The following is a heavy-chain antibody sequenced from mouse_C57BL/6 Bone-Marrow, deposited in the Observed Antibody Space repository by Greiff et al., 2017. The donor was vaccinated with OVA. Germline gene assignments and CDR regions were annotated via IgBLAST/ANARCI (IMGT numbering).Heavy chain of an antibody. CDR3: AREGDGYYDYYAMDY. V-gene: IGHV1-82*01. D-gene: IGHD2-3*01. CDR1: GYAFSSSW. CDR2: IYPGDGDT. Sequence: QVQLQQSGPELVKPGASVTISCKASGYAFSSSWMNWVKQRPGKGLEWIGRIYPGDGDTNYNGKFKGKATLTADKSSSTAYMQLSSLTSEDSAVYFCAREGDGYYDYYAMDYWGQGTSVTVSS. J-gene: IGHJ4*01.